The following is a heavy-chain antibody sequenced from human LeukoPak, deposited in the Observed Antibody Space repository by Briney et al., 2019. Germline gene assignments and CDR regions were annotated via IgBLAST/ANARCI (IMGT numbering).Heavy chain of an antibody. Sequence: PGRSLRLSCAASGFTFDDYAMNWVRQAPGKGLEWVSYISSSSSTIYYADSVKGRFTISRDNAKNSLYLQMNSLRAEDTAVYYCARDMSGPDAFDIWGQGTMVTVSS. V-gene: IGHV3-48*01. CDR3: ARDMSGPDAFDI. J-gene: IGHJ3*02. D-gene: IGHD3-3*01. CDR2: ISSSSSTI. CDR1: GFTFDDYA.